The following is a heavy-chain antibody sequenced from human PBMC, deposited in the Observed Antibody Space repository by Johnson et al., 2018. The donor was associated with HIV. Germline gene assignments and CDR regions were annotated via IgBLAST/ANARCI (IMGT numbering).Heavy chain of an antibody. CDR1: RFTFNSYA. CDR3: ARSQYYNFWSGYFGREESKGGFDI. V-gene: IGHV3-30*14. D-gene: IGHD3-3*01. CDR2: ISYDGSNK. Sequence: QVQLVESGGGVVQPGRSLRLSCAASRFTFNSYAMHWVRQASGKGLAWVAVISYDGSNKYYADSVKCRFTISRANSTNTLFLQMNSLSAEDTALSYCARSQYYNFWSGYFGREESKGGFDIWGQGTMVTVSS. J-gene: IGHJ3*02.